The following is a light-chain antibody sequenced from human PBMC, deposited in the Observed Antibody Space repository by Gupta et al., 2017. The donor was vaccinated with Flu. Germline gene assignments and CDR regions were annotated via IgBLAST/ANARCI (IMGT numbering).Light chain of an antibody. CDR3: QQFKTYPLT. Sequence: AIQLTQSPASLSASVGDRVTITCRASQGIGTALAWYQKKAGTAPEVLIHTASSLESGVPSRFSGSGSGTDFTLTISSLQPEDFATYYCQQFKTYPLTFGQGTRLEIK. CDR1: QGIGTA. V-gene: IGKV1-13*02. J-gene: IGKJ5*01. CDR2: TAS.